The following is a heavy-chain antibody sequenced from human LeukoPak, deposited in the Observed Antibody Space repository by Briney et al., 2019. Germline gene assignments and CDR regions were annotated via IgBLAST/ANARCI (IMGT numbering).Heavy chain of an antibody. J-gene: IGHJ5*02. D-gene: IGHD3-10*01. CDR3: ARGRRTMVRGVSKYWFDP. CDR2: IYHSGST. CDR1: GGSISSGGYY. V-gene: IGHV4-30-2*01. Sequence: SQTLSLTCTVSGGSISSGGYYWSWIRQPPGKGLEWIGYIYHSGSTYYNPSLKSRVTISVDRSKNQFSLKLSSVTAADTAVYHCARGRRTMVRGVSKYWFDPWGQGTLVTVSS.